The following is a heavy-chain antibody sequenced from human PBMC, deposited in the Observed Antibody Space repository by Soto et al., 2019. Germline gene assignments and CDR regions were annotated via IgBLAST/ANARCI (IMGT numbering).Heavy chain of an antibody. D-gene: IGHD6-19*01. CDR1: GGTFNTYT. V-gene: IGHV1-69*12. CDR3: AGDRRALALTAHYYYGMDV. Sequence: QVQLEQSGAEVKKAGSSVRVSCKASGGTFNTYTINWVRQAPGQGLEWMGGIIPIFGTANYAQKFQGRVTITADESTSTAYMDLSSLKTEDTAVYYCAGDRRALALTAHYYYGMDVWGHGTTISVSS. J-gene: IGHJ6*02. CDR2: IIPIFGTA.